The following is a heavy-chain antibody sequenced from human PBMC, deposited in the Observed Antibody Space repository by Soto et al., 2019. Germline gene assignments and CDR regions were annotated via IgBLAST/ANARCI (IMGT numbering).Heavy chain of an antibody. D-gene: IGHD5-12*01. CDR3: ARDPGRLRPNYYFDY. J-gene: IGHJ4*02. Sequence: GGSLRLSFAASGFTFSSYGMHWVRQAPGKGLEGVSVIWYNGSNKSYEGSGKGRFTTYRDNSKNTLYLQMNSLRAEATAVYYCARDPGRLRPNYYFDYWGQGTLVTVSS. V-gene: IGHV3-33*01. CDR2: IWYNGSNK. CDR1: GFTFSSYG.